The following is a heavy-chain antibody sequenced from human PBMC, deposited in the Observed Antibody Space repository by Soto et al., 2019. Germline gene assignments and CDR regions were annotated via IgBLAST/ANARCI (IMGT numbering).Heavy chain of an antibody. Sequence: LCGGSISSDDFYWSWIRQSPGRGLEWIGFIFYSGNTYYNPSLNSRASISVDTSKNQFSLNLSSVTAADTAMYYCVRGATKISPNGYIMAAGRFAYWGQGSLVTVSS. J-gene: IGHJ4*02. CDR3: VRGATKISPNGYIMAAGRFAY. CDR2: IFYSGNT. D-gene: IGHD6-13*01. CDR1: GGSISSDDFY. V-gene: IGHV4-30-4*01.